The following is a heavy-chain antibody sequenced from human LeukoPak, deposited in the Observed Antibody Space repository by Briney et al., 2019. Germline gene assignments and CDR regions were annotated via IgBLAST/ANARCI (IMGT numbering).Heavy chain of an antibody. CDR1: GFTVSSNY. CDR2: IYSGGGT. CDR3: ARDLVRRLLVSPDAFDI. V-gene: IGHV3-66*01. J-gene: IGHJ3*02. D-gene: IGHD5-12*01. Sequence: GGSLRLSCAASGFTVSSNYMSWVRQAPGRGLEWVSVIYSGGGTYYAESVKGRFTISRDNSKNTLYLQLNSLRAEDTAGYYCARDLVRRLLVSPDAFDIWGQGTMVTVSS.